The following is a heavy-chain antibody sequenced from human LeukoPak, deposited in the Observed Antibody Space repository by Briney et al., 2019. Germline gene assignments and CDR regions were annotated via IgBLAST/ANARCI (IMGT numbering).Heavy chain of an antibody. D-gene: IGHD2-15*01. CDR2: IYPGDSDT. Sequence: AESLQISCQASSYSFTSYWIGWVRPMPGKRLEWMGIIYPGDSDTRYSPSFQGQVTISADKSISTAYLQWSSLKASDTAMYYCAREPPGRYWSGGSCPNSHWGQGTLVTVSS. CDR1: SYSFTSYW. J-gene: IGHJ4*02. CDR3: AREPPGRYWSGGSCPNSH. V-gene: IGHV5-51*01.